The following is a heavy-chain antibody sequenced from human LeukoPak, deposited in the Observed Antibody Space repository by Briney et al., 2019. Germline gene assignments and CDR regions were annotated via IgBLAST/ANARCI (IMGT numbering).Heavy chain of an antibody. Sequence: SETLSLTCTVSGYSISSGYYWGWIRRPPGKGLEWIGSIYHSGSTYYNPSLKSRVTISVDTSKNQFSLKLSSVTAADTAVYYCASASYVVVPAATPPWYFDLWGRGTLVTVSS. CDR2: IYHSGST. D-gene: IGHD2-2*02. CDR1: GYSISSGYY. CDR3: ASASYVVVPAATPPWYFDL. J-gene: IGHJ2*01. V-gene: IGHV4-38-2*02.